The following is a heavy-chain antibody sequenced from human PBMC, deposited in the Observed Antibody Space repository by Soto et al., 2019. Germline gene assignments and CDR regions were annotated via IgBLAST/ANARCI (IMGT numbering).Heavy chain of an antibody. CDR1: GFTFSSYA. D-gene: IGHD1-26*01. V-gene: IGHV3-23*01. CDR2: ISGSSDSP. CDR3: ARRGSGSYYDY. Sequence: EVQLLESGGGLVQPGGSLRFSCAASGFTFSSYAMNWVRQAPGKGLEWVSVISGSSDSPYYADSVKGRFTISRDNSKNTLYLQMDSLRAEDTAIYYCARRGSGSYYDYWGQGTLVTVSS. J-gene: IGHJ4*02.